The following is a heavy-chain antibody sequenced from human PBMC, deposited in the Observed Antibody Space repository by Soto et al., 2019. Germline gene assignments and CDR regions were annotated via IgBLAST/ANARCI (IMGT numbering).Heavy chain of an antibody. CDR2: IYHSGST. CDR1: GGSLSRGGYF. Sequence: SENLSPPFTGSGGSLSRGGYFWGWIRQPPGKGLEWIGYIYHSGSTYYNPSLKSRVTISVDTSKNQFSLKLSSVTAADTAVYYCARERPAGARLDPWGQGTLVTVSS. CDR3: ARERPAGARLDP. J-gene: IGHJ5*02. V-gene: IGHV4-30-4*01. D-gene: IGHD6-13*01.